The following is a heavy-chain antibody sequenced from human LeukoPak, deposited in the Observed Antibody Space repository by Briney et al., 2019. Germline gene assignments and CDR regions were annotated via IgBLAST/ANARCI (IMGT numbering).Heavy chain of an antibody. CDR2: ISAYNGNT. Sequence: ASVKVSCKASGYTFTSYGISWVRQAPGQGLEWMGWISAYNGNTDYAQKLQGRVTMTTDTSTSTAYMELRSLRSDDTAVYYCARDTLYYYDILTGYYRGLDYWGQGTLVTVSS. D-gene: IGHD3-9*01. J-gene: IGHJ4*02. CDR1: GYTFTSYG. V-gene: IGHV1-18*01. CDR3: ARDTLYYYDILTGYYRGLDY.